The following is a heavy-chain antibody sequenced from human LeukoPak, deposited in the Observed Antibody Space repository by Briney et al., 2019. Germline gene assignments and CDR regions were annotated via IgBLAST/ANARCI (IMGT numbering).Heavy chain of an antibody. J-gene: IGHJ6*02. CDR2: ISWDGGST. V-gene: IGHV3-43*01. Sequence: GGSLRLSCAASGFTVDDYTMHWVRQAPGKCLEWVSLISWDGGSTYYADSVKGRFTISRDNSKNSLYLQMNSLRTEDTALYYCAKGDYYHRMDVWGQGTMVTVSS. CDR1: GFTVDDYT. CDR3: AKGDYYHRMDV.